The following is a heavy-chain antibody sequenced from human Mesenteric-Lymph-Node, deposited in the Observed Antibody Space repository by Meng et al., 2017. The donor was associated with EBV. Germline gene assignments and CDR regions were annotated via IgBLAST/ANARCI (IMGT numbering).Heavy chain of an antibody. CDR3: ARVGEADSGDYPNEDS. V-gene: IGHV4-34*01. CDR2: INHSGNT. Sequence: QVQQWGSGLLKPSETLALTCAVYGGSFSTFYWSWIRQPPGKGLEWIGEINHSGNTNYNPSLKSRVTISVDTSKNQFSLRLTSVTAADTAVYYCARVGEADSGDYPNEDSWGQGTLVTVSS. D-gene: IGHD4-17*01. CDR1: GGSFSTFY. J-gene: IGHJ4*02.